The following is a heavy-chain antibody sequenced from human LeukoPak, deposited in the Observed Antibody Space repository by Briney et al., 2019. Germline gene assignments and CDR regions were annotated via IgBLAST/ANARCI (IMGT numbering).Heavy chain of an antibody. CDR3: AREGGVTGTTGGWFDP. J-gene: IGHJ5*02. CDR1: GGTFSSYA. CDR2: IIPIFGTA. V-gene: IGHV1-69*13. Sequence: VASVKVSCKASGGTFSSYAISWVRQAPGQGLEWMGGIIPIFGTANYAQKFQGRVTITADESTSTAYMELSSLRSEDTAVYYCAREGGVTGTTGGWFDPWGQGTLVTVSS. D-gene: IGHD1-20*01.